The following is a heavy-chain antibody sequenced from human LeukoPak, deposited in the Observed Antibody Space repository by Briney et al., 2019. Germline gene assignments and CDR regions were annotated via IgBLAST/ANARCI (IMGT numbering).Heavy chain of an antibody. CDR3: ARGDMQWLVPPHAFDI. V-gene: IGHV3-21*06. CDR2: VSNSGDYI. Sequence: PGGSLRLSCAASGFSFSSYRMNWVRPAPGKGLEWVSSVSNSGDYIHYADSVKGRFTISRDNSKNSLYLQMNSLRAEDTAVYYCARGDMQWLVPPHAFDIWGQGTMVTVSS. D-gene: IGHD6-19*01. CDR1: GFSFSSYR. J-gene: IGHJ3*02.